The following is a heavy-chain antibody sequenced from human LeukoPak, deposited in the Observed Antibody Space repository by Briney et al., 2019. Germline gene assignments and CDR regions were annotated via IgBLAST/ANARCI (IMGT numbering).Heavy chain of an antibody. Sequence: PSETLSLTCTVSGGSISSYYWSWIRQPPGKGLEWLGYIYYSGSTNYNPSLKSRVTISVDTSKNQFSLKLSSVTAADTTVYYCARGYCSSTSCYNAFDIWGQGTMVTVSS. V-gene: IGHV4-59*01. J-gene: IGHJ3*02. CDR1: GGSISSYY. CDR2: IYYSGST. D-gene: IGHD2-2*01. CDR3: ARGYCSSTSCYNAFDI.